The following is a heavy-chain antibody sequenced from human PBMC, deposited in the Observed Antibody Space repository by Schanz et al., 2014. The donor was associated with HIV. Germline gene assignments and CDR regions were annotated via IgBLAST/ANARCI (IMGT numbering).Heavy chain of an antibody. D-gene: IGHD3-3*01. Sequence: QVQLVQSGAEVKKPGSSVKVFCRASGGTFINYAFSWVRQAPGQGLEWMGIINPSGGRTNYAQKFQGRVSMTTDTSTSTVYMELRSLRSEDTAVYYCARDLGGDFWSSQGGLDPWGQGTLVTVSS. CDR2: INPSGGRT. V-gene: IGHV1-69*09. CDR1: GGTFINYA. J-gene: IGHJ5*02. CDR3: ARDLGGDFWSSQGGLDP.